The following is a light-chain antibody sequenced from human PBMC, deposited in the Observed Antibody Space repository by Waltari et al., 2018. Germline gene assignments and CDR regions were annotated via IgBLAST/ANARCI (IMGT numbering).Light chain of an antibody. CDR2: GAS. CDR3: QQYNNWPPGT. Sequence: EIVMTQSPATPSVSPGERATLSCRASQSVSSNLAWYQQKPGQAPRLLIYGASTRGTGIPARVSGSGSGTEFTRTISSMQSEDFAVYYCQQYNNWPPGTFGPGTKVDIK. V-gene: IGKV3-15*01. J-gene: IGKJ3*01. CDR1: QSVSSN.